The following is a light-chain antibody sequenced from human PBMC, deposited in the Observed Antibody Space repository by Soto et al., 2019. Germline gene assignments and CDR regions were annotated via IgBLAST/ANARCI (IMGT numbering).Light chain of an antibody. CDR3: QQANSCRLT. J-gene: IGKJ4*01. CDR1: QGISSY. V-gene: IGKV1-9*01. Sequence: DLQLTQSPSTTSASVGDRLPLTCRASQGISSYLAWYQQKPGKAPELLIYAASTLQSGVPSRFSGSGSGTDFTLTISSLQPEDFTTYYCQQANSCRLTFGGGTKVDIK. CDR2: AAS.